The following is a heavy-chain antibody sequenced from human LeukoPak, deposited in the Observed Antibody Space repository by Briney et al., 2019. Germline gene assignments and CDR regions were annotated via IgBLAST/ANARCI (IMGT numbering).Heavy chain of an antibody. CDR1: GGSFSGDY. J-gene: IGHJ5*02. V-gene: IGHV4-34*01. CDR3: ARHKIVITMLGVHRWFDP. Sequence: PSETLSLTCAVYGGSFSGDYWNWIRQPPGKGLEWIGDINRSGRAVYNTSLKSRVIISVDTSKNQFSLKVNSVTAADTAVYYCARHKIVITMLGVHRWFDPWGQGTLVAVSS. CDR2: INRSGRA. D-gene: IGHD3-3*01.